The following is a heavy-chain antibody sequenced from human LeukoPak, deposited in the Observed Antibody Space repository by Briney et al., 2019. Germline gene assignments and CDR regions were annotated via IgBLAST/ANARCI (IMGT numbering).Heavy chain of an antibody. CDR3: ATSTMGALDY. V-gene: IGHV3-30*03. Sequence: GRSLRLSCAASGFTFGSYGMHWVRQAPGKGLEWVAVISYDGSNKYYADSVKGRFTISRDNSKNTLYLQMNSLRAEDTAVFYCATSTMGALDYWGQGTLVTVSS. CDR2: ISYDGSNK. J-gene: IGHJ4*02. D-gene: IGHD1-26*01. CDR1: GFTFGSYG.